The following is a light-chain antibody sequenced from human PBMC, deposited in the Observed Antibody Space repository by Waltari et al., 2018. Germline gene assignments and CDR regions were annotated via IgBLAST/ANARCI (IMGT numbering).Light chain of an antibody. Sequence: QSALTQPASVSGSPGQSITISCTGTSSDVGSYKLVSWYQQHPGKAPKLMIYEGSERPSGVSNRFSGAKSCNTAALTISVLQAEDEADYYCCSYAGSNTWLCGGGTKLTVL. CDR2: EGS. CDR1: SSDVGSYKL. V-gene: IGLV2-23*01. J-gene: IGLJ3*02. CDR3: CSYAGSNTWL.